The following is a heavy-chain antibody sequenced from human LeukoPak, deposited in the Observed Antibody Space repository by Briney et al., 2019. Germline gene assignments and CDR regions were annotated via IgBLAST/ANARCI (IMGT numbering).Heavy chain of an antibody. CDR3: ARAGSGYDYYYYYMDV. D-gene: IGHD5-12*01. CDR1: GGSISSYY. Sequence: SSETLSLTCTVSGGSISSYYWTWIRQSAGKGLEWIGRINTSGSTNYNPSLRSRVTMSVNTSKNQFSLNLTSVTAADTAVYYCARAGSGYDYYYYYMDVWGKGTTVTVSS. V-gene: IGHV4-4*07. J-gene: IGHJ6*03. CDR2: INTSGST.